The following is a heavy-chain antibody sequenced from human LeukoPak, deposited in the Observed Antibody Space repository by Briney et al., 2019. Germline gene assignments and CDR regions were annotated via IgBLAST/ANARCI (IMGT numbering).Heavy chain of an antibody. CDR3: ARVGRWFGAFDI. Sequence: GGSLRLSCAPSGFTFSSSNMNWVRQASGKGLEWVGRIRSKATGHSTDYAASVKGRFTLSRDDSKNSLYLQMNTLKTEDTAVYFCARVGRWFGAFDIWGQGTMVTVSS. CDR1: GFTFSSSN. CDR2: IRSKATGHST. D-gene: IGHD3-10*01. V-gene: IGHV3-72*01. J-gene: IGHJ3*02.